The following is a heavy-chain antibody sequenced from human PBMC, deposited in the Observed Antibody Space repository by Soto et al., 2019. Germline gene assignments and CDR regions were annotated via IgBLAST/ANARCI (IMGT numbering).Heavy chain of an antibody. CDR3: ATGSWYTTFFDN. D-gene: IGHD6-13*01. CDR1: GFTFSDYH. CDR2: ITSSGTTI. J-gene: IGHJ4*02. V-gene: IGHV3-11*01. Sequence: QVQLMESGGGLVKPGGSLRLSCAASGFTFSDYHMDWVRQAPGKGLEWISYITSSGTTIYYADSVKGRFTISRDNAKNLLYLQMNTLRDDDTALYYCATGSWYTTFFDNWGQGTLVTVSS.